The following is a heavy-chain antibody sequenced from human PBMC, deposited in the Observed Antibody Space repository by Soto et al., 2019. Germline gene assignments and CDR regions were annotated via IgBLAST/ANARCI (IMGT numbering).Heavy chain of an antibody. J-gene: IGHJ4*02. V-gene: IGHV1-18*04. CDR3: TTDKNGYTPRDPDY. CDR2: ISAYNGNT. Sequence: RVASAMAAFKASGYTFTSYNGSRGRQAPGQGLEWMGWISAYNGNTNYAQKLQGRVTMTTDTSTSTAYMELRSLRTEDTAVYYCTTDKNGYTPRDPDYWGQGTLVTVSS. CDR1: GYTFTSYN. D-gene: IGHD5-12*01.